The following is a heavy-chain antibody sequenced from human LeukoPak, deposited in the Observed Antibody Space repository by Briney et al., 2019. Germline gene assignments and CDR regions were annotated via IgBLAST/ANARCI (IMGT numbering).Heavy chain of an antibody. V-gene: IGHV3-7*01. D-gene: IGHD3-16*01. J-gene: IGHJ4*02. CDR1: RFTFSTYW. CDR3: ARRFRVGGGGYYFDY. CDR2: IKQDGGET. Sequence: GGSLRLSCAASRFTFSTYWMSWVRQAPGKGLEWVANIKQDGGETFYVDSVRGRFPISRDNAENSLYLQMNSLRGEDTAVYHGARRFRVGGGGYYFDYWGQGTLVTVSS.